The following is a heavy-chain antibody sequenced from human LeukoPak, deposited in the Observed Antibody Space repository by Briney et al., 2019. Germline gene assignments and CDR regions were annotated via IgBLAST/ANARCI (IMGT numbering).Heavy chain of an antibody. J-gene: IGHJ6*03. V-gene: IGHV4-59*08. CDR3: ARHFRRDYPDSGSSQYFHYIDV. CDR1: GGSMSDHY. Sequence: SGTLSLTCAVSGGSMSDHYWSWIRQTPGTTLEWIGYIYGTGNTNYSPSLKGRVTISLDTSKNHFSLRLRSVTAADTALYYCARHFRRDYPDSGSSQYFHYIDVWGKGTTVVVSS. D-gene: IGHD3-10*01. CDR2: IYGTGNT.